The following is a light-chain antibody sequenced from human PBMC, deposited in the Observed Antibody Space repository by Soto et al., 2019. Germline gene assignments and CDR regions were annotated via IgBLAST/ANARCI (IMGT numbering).Light chain of an antibody. Sequence: DIQMTQSPSSLSASVGDRVTITCRASQTISSYLNWYQQKPGKAPKLLIYAASSLQSGVPSRFSGSGSGTDFTLTISSLQTEDFATYYCQQTYSTTVTFGQGTKVEIK. CDR1: QTISSY. CDR2: AAS. V-gene: IGKV1-39*01. CDR3: QQTYSTTVT. J-gene: IGKJ1*01.